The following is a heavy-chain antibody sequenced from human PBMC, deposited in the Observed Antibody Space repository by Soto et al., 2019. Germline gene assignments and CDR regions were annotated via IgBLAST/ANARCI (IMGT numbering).Heavy chain of an antibody. J-gene: IGHJ4*02. Sequence: QVQLVQSGAEVKKPGASVRVSCKASGYTFISHDINWMRQAAGQGLEWVGWMNPNTGHTGYAQKLQGRDTLTRDTTISTAYMEMSRLTSDDTAVYYCGRGGPAAGFDSWGQGTLVTVSS. CDR2: MNPNTGHT. D-gene: IGHD6-13*01. CDR1: GYTFISHD. CDR3: GRGGPAAGFDS. V-gene: IGHV1-8*01.